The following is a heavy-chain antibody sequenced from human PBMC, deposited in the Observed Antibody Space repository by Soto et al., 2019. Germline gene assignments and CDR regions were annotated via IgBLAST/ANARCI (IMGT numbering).Heavy chain of an antibody. D-gene: IGHD2-15*01. CDR3: ARGQSGGSCYSY. CDR1: GGSISSGGYY. J-gene: IGHJ4*02. Sequence: SETLSLTCTVSGGSISSGGYYWSWIRQHPGKGLEWIGYIYYSGSTYYNPSLKSRVTISVDTSKNQFSLKLSSVTAADTAVYYCARGQSGGSCYSYWGQGTLVTVSS. CDR2: IYYSGST. V-gene: IGHV4-31*03.